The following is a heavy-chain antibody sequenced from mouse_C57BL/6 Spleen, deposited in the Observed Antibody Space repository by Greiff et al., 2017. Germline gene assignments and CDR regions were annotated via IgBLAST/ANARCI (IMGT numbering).Heavy chain of an antibody. CDR3: ARIGYDYDRNWYFDV. J-gene: IGHJ1*03. V-gene: IGHV1-52*01. D-gene: IGHD2-4*01. CDR2: IDPSDSDT. Sequence: VQLQQSGAELVRPGSSVKLSCKASGYTFTSYWMHWVKQRPIQGLEWIGNIDPSDSDTHYNQKFKDKATLTVDKSSSTAYMQLSSLTSEDSAVYYGARIGYDYDRNWYFDVWGTGTTVTVSS. CDR1: GYTFTSYW.